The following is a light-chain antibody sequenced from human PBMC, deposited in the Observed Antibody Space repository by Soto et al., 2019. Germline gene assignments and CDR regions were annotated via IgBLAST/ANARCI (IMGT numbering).Light chain of an antibody. CDR3: ASWDDSLSAWL. V-gene: IGLV1-47*02. Sequence: QSVLTQPPSASGTPGQKVTISCSGSSSNIGKSYVYWYRQLPGTAPKLLIYTDNQRPSGVPDRFSGSKSGTSASLAISGLRSEEDADYYCASWDDSLSAWLFGGGTKLTVL. CDR1: SSNIGKSY. CDR2: TDN. J-gene: IGLJ3*02.